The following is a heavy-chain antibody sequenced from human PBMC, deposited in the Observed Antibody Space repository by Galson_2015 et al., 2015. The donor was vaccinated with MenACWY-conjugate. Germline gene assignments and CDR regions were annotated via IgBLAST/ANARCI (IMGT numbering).Heavy chain of an antibody. D-gene: IGHD2-21*01. J-gene: IGHJ3*01. CDR3: ARDRDCGVVGCRSSDTFDV. CDR1: GFTITSST. Sequence: SLRLSCAASGFTITSSTMVWVRQAPGKGLEWVSSISATSYYIYYADSVKGRFTISRDNAQDSLFLQMNSLRAEDTAVYFCARDRDCGVVGCRSSDTFDVWGQGTMVTVSS. CDR2: ISATSYYI. V-gene: IGHV3-21*01.